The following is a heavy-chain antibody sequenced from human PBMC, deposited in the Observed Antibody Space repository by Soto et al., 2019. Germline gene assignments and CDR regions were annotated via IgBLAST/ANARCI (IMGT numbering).Heavy chain of an antibody. J-gene: IGHJ4*02. CDR3: AKDRRVEMATNLPSYLS. CDR2: ISYDGSNK. CDR1: GFTFSSYG. D-gene: IGHD5-12*01. V-gene: IGHV3-30*18. Sequence: PGGSLRLSCAASGFTFSSYGMHWVRQAPGKGLEWVAVISYDGSNKYYADSVKGRFTISRDNSKNTLYLQMNSLRAEDTAVYYCAKDRRVEMATNLPSYLSWGQGTLVTVSS.